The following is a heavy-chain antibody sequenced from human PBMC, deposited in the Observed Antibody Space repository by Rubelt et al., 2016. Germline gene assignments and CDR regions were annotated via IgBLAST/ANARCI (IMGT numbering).Heavy chain of an antibody. CDR3: ARAPCSGGSCYLDY. J-gene: IGHJ4*02. Sequence: YSGSTYYNPSLKSRVTISVDTSKNQFSLKLSSVTAADTAVYYCARAPCSGGSCYLDYWGQGTLVTVSS. CDR2: YSGST. D-gene: IGHD2-15*01. V-gene: IGHV4-30-4*07.